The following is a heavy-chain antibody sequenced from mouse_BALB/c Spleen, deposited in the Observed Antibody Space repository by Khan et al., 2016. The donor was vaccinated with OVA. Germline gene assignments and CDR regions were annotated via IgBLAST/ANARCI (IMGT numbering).Heavy chain of an antibody. CDR2: IWSGGST. J-gene: IGHJ3*01. CDR3: ARHSYRYDFTY. Sequence: VQLVESGPGLVQPSQSLSITCTVSGFSLTTYGIHWVRQSPGKGLDWLGVIWSGGSTDYNAPFMSRLSITKDNSKSQVFFQMNSLHTDDTAIYYCARHSYRYDFTYWGQGTLVTVSA. V-gene: IGHV2-2*01. CDR1: GFSLTTYG. D-gene: IGHD2-12*01.